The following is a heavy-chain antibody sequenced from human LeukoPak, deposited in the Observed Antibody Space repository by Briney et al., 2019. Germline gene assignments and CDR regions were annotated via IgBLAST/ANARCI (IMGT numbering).Heavy chain of an antibody. V-gene: IGHV3-23*01. CDR2: ISGSGGST. J-gene: IGHJ5*02. CDR3: AKYYDILTGYSRYNWFDP. D-gene: IGHD3-9*01. CDR1: GFTFSSYA. Sequence: GGSLRLSCAASGFTFSSYAMSWVRQAPGKGLEWVSAISGSGGSTYYADSVKGRFTISRVNSKNTLYLQMNSLRAEDTAVYYCAKYYDILTGYSRYNWFDPWGQGTLVTVSS.